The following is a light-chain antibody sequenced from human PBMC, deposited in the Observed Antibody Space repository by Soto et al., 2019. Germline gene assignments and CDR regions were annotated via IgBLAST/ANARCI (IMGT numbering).Light chain of an antibody. CDR2: DAS. V-gene: IGKV1-33*01. Sequence: IQMTQSPSSLSASIGDRVTITCQASHDITHYLNWYQQRPGEAPKLLIYDASKLESGVPPRFSGRGYGTDFTLTISSLQPDDFATYFCQQSDLLPLTFGGVTKVEI. CDR1: HDITHY. J-gene: IGKJ4*01. CDR3: QQSDLLPLT.